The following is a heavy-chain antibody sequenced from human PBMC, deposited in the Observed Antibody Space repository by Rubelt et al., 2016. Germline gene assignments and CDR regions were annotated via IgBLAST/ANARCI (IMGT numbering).Heavy chain of an antibody. Sequence: QLQLQESGPGLVKPSETLSLTCTVSGGSISSSSYYWGWIRQPPGKGLEWIGSIYYSGSTYYNPSLKSRVTISVDKSKNQFSLMLSSVTAADTSVYYCKSDGPPGDYWGQGTLVTVSS. CDR1: GGSISSSSYY. V-gene: IGHV4-39*01. CDR2: IYYSGST. J-gene: IGHJ4*02. CDR3: KSDGPPGDY.